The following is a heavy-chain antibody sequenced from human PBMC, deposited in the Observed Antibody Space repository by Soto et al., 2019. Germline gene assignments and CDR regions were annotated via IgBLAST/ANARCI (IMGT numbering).Heavy chain of an antibody. D-gene: IGHD3-9*01. CDR3: ATQGLTNSYYYGMDV. V-gene: IGHV1-69*12. CDR2: IIPMVGTA. Sequence: QVQLVQSGAEVKKPGSSVKVSCKASGGTFSSYAISWVRQAPGQGLEWMGGIIPMVGTANYAQKFQGRVTITADESSSTAYQELSSLRSEDPAPYYCATQGLTNSYYYGMDVWRPGATGT. J-gene: IGHJ6*02. CDR1: GGTFSSYA.